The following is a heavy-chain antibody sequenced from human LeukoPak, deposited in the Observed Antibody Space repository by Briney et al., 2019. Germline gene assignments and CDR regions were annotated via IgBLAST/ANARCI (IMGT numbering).Heavy chain of an antibody. CDR1: GYTLTELS. CDR3: ARGVLLGDDAFDI. CDR2: FDPEDGEI. D-gene: IGHD3-10*01. J-gene: IGHJ3*02. Sequence: ASVTVSCKVSGYTLTELSMHWVRQAPGKGLEWVGGFDPEDGEIIYAQKFQGRVTMTEDTSTDTVYMELSRLRSDDTAVYYCARGVLLGDDAFDIWGQGTMVTVSS. V-gene: IGHV1-24*01.